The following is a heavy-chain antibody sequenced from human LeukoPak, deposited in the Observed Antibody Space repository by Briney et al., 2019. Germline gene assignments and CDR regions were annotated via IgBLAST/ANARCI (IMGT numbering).Heavy chain of an antibody. D-gene: IGHD3-22*01. V-gene: IGHV4-61*03. Sequence: SETLSLTCTVSGGSVTSASNYWTWIRQPPGKGLEWIGYIYFSGDTNYNPSLKNRVTISLDTSKNHFSLKLSSVTAADTAVYYCARADTYYYDSSGYPNGFDPWGQGTLATVSS. CDR2: IYFSGDT. J-gene: IGHJ5*02. CDR1: GGSVTSASNY. CDR3: ARADTYYYDSSGYPNGFDP.